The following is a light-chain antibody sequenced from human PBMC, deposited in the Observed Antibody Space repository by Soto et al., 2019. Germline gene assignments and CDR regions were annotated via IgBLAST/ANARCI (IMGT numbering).Light chain of an antibody. V-gene: IGLV2-14*01. CDR2: EVS. CDR3: SSYTSSTTLSI. Sequence: QSALTQPASVSGSPGQSITISCTGTSSDVGGYDYVSWYQLHPGKAPKLMVFEVSNRPSGVSYRFSGSKSGDTASLTISGLLAEDEADYYCSSYTSSTTLSIFGGGTKVTVL. J-gene: IGLJ2*01. CDR1: SSDVGGYDY.